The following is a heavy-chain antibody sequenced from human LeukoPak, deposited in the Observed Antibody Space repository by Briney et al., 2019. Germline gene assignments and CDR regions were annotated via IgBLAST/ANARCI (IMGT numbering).Heavy chain of an antibody. Sequence: GGSLRLSCAASGFTVSSNYMSWVRQAPGKGLEWVSVIYSGGSTYYADSVKGRFTISRDNSKNTPYLQMNSLRAEDTAVYYCARVTERLGMDVWGQGTTVTVSS. V-gene: IGHV3-53*01. CDR3: ARVTERLGMDV. J-gene: IGHJ6*02. CDR2: IYSGGST. D-gene: IGHD4-11*01. CDR1: GFTVSSNY.